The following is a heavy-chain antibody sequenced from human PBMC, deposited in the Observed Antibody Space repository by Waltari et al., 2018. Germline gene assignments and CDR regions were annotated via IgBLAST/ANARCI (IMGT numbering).Heavy chain of an antibody. Sequence: EVQLVESGGVVVQPGGSLRLSCAASGFTFDDYAMHWVRQAPGKGLEWVSLISWDGGSTYYADSVKGRFTISRDNSKNSLYLQMNSLRAEDTALYYCAKDNGAAGYYYMDVWGKGTTVTVSS. CDR1: GFTFDDYA. D-gene: IGHD4-17*01. CDR2: ISWDGGST. V-gene: IGHV3-43D*04. J-gene: IGHJ6*03. CDR3: AKDNGAAGYYYMDV.